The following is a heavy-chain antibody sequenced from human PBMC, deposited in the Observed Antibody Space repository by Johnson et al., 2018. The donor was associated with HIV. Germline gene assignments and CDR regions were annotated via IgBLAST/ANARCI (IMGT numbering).Heavy chain of an antibody. Sequence: VQLVESGGGVVQPGRSLRLSCAASGFTFSSYAMHWVRQAPGKGLEWVAAISYDGSNKYYADSVKGRFTISRDNSKNTIYLQMNSLRAEDTAMYYCARDGTETGPDDAFDIWGQGTMVTVSS. CDR1: GFTFSSYA. CDR3: ARDGTETGPDDAFDI. V-gene: IGHV3-30*14. J-gene: IGHJ3*02. D-gene: IGHD1-1*01. CDR2: ISYDGSNK.